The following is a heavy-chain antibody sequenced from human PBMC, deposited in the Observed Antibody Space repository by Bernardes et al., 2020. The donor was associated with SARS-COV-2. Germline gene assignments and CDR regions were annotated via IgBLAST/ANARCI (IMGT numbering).Heavy chain of an antibody. CDR2: TRNKPNGYTT. CDR3: ARGVYNDAAFDI. Sequence: GGSLRLSCAASGFTFSDYYMDWVRQAPGKGLQWVGRTRNKPNGYTTEYAASVKGRFIVSRDDSRNLLFLQMNSLKIEDTAVYYCARGVYNDAAFDIWGQGTMLTVSS. V-gene: IGHV3-72*01. D-gene: IGHD1-1*01. CDR1: GFTFSDYY. J-gene: IGHJ3*02.